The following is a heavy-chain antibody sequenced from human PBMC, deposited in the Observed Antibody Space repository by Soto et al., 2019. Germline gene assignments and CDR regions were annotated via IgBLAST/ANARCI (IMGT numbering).Heavy chain of an antibody. CDR1: GFTFSSYA. J-gene: IGHJ4*02. CDR2: ISGSGGST. CDR3: AKVVLRYFDWEYYFDY. D-gene: IGHD3-9*01. V-gene: IGHV3-23*01. Sequence: GGSLRLSCAASGFTFSSYAMSWVRQAPGKGLEWVSAISGSGGSTYYADSVKGRFTISRDNSKNTLYQQMNSLRAEDTAVYYCAKVVLRYFDWEYYFDYWGQGTLVTVSS.